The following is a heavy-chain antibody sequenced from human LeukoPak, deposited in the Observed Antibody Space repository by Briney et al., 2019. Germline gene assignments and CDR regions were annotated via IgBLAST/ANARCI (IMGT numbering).Heavy chain of an antibody. J-gene: IGHJ5*02. D-gene: IGHD6-13*01. CDR2: IYYSGST. CDR3: ARGSSIAAAGTRRRGLDP. Sequence: PETLSLTCTVSGGSISSGGYYWSWIRQHPGKGLEWIGYIYYSGSTNYNPSLKSRVTMSVDTSKNQFSLKLSSVTAADTAVYYCARGSSIAAAGTRRRGLDPWGQGTLVTVSS. V-gene: IGHV4-61*08. CDR1: GGSISSGGYY.